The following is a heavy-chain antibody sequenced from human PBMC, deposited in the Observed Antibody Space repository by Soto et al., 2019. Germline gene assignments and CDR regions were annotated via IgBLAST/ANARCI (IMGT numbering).Heavy chain of an antibody. V-gene: IGHV3-30*18. D-gene: IGHD2-21*01. CDR3: AKGMGGDGYSPLDS. Sequence: QVQLVESGGGVVQPGRSLRLSCGASGFTFNTYGMHWVRQAPGKGLEWVAVMSYDGSREYYADSVKGRFSTSRDNSNSTVYLQMNSLRPEDTAVYYCAKGMGGDGYSPLDSWGQGTLVTVSS. J-gene: IGHJ4*02. CDR2: MSYDGSRE. CDR1: GFTFNTYG.